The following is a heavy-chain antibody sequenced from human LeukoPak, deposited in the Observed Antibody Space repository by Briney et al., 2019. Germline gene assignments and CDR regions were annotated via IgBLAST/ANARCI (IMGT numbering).Heavy chain of an antibody. J-gene: IGHJ4*02. CDR2: INHSGST. V-gene: IGHV4-34*01. D-gene: IGHD3-10*01. CDR1: GGSFSGYY. CDR3: ARGVGYGSGSYYFDY. Sequence: PSETLSLACAVYGGSFSGYYWSWIRQPPGKGLEWIGEINHSGSTNYNPSLKSRVIISVDTSKNQLSLRLSSVTAADTAVYYCARGVGYGSGSYYFDYWGQGTLVTVSS.